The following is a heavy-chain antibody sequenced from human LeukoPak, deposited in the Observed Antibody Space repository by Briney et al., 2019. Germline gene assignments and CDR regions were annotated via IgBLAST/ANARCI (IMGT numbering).Heavy chain of an antibody. J-gene: IGHJ4*02. Sequence: GESLKISCKGSGYSFTSYGIGWVRQMPGKGLEWMGIIYPGDSDTRYSPSFQGQVTISADKSISTAYLQWSSLKASDTAMYYCASGYGCSSTSRYDSPFDYWGQGTLVTVSS. CDR3: ASGYGCSSTSRYDSPFDY. D-gene: IGHD2-2*01. V-gene: IGHV5-51*01. CDR1: GYSFTSYG. CDR2: IYPGDSDT.